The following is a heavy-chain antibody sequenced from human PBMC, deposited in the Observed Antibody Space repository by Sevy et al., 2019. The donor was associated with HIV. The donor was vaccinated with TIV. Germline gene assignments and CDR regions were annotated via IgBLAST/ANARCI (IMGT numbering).Heavy chain of an antibody. CDR1: GFPFSSYA. CDR3: ANRRVQSGLSGGGANYGMDV. Sequence: GGSLRLSCAASGFPFSSYAMSWVRQAPGKGLEWVSTLIGGGSRTYYADSVTGRFIISRDNSRNTLYLQMKSLRAEDTAIYYCANRRVQSGLSGGGANYGMDVCGRGTTATVSS. CDR2: LIGGGSRT. V-gene: IGHV3-23*01. J-gene: IGHJ6*02. D-gene: IGHD2-8*02.